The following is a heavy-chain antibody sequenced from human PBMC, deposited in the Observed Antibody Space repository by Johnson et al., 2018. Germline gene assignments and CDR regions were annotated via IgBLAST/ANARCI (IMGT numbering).Heavy chain of an antibody. CDR1: GFIFHHYA. Sequence: VQLVESGGTLVQPGRSLRLSCAASGFIFHHYAMHWVRQVPGKGPEWVSGISWNGTVIGYADSVKGRFTISRDNARNSLYLQMNSLRVEDTAGYYCARDSDTTALHWYFDLWGRGTLVTVSS. J-gene: IGHJ2*01. CDR3: ARDSDTTALHWYFDL. CDR2: ISWNGTVI. D-gene: IGHD1-14*01. V-gene: IGHV3-9*01.